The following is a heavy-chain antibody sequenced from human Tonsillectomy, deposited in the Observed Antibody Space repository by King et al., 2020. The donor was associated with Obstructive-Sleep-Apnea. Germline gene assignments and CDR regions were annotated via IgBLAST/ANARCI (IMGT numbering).Heavy chain of an antibody. D-gene: IGHD6-13*01. J-gene: IGHJ4*02. V-gene: IGHV4-34*01. CDR1: GGSFSGYY. CDR2: INHSGST. Sequence: VQLQQWGAGLLKPSETLSLTCAVYGGSFSGYYWSWIRQPPGKGLEWIGEINHSGSTNYNPSLKSRVTISVDTSKNQFSLKLSSVTAADTAVYYCAREVWGRGSAAAGTKDWGQGTLVTVSS. CDR3: AREVWGRGSAAAGTKD.